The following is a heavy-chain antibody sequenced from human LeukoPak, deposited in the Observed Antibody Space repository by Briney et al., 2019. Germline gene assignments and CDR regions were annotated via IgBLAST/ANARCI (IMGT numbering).Heavy chain of an antibody. J-gene: IGHJ4*02. V-gene: IGHV1-18*01. D-gene: IGHD2-15*01. CDR2: ISAYNGNT. Sequence: GSSVKVSCKASGGTFSSYTISWVRQAPGQGLEWMGWISAYNGNTNYAQKLQGRVTMTTDTSTSTAYMELRSLRSDDTAVYYCARVVVVAATVDYWGQGTLVTVSS. CDR1: GGTFSSYT. CDR3: ARVVVVAATVDY.